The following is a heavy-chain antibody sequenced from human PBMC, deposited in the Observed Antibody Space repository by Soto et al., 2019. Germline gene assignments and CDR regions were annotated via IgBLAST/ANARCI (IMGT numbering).Heavy chain of an antibody. V-gene: IGHV1-2*04. CDR3: ARAGGIVGATTDAFDI. D-gene: IGHD1-26*01. J-gene: IGHJ3*02. CDR2: INPNSGGT. CDR1: GYTFTGYY. Sequence: ASVKVSCKASGYTFTGYYMHWVRQAPGQGLEWMGWINPNSGGTNYAQKFQGWVTMTRDTSISTAYMELSRLRSDDTAFFYCARAGGIVGATTDAFDIWGQGTMVTVS.